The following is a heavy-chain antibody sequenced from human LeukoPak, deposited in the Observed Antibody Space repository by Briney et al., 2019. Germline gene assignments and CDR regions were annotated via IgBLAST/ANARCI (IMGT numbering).Heavy chain of an antibody. CDR2: ISYDGSNK. Sequence: GGSLRLSCAASGFTFSSYAMHWVRQAPGKGLEWVAVISYDGSNKYYADSVKGRFTISRDNSKNTLYLQMNSLRAEDTAVYYCARFPEFYGSGSYYNDGYNWFDPWGQGTLVTVTS. J-gene: IGHJ5*02. CDR1: GFTFSSYA. V-gene: IGHV3-30-3*01. CDR3: ARFPEFYGSGSYYNDGYNWFDP. D-gene: IGHD3-10*01.